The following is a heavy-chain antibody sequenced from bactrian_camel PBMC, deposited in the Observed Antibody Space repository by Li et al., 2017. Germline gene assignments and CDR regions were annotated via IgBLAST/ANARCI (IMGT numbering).Heavy chain of an antibody. Sequence: HVQLVESGGGSVQPGGSLTLSCAASGVTTGTVCMAWFRQAVGKFREGIAHLESDGDEAYADSVKGRFTISKDNSKNTLTLQMNSLKVEDTAVYYCAIAGQTHRGQGTQVTVS. CDR1: GVTTGTVC. D-gene: IGHD5*01. V-gene: IGHV3S6*01. CDR2: LESDGDE. CDR3: AIAGQTH. J-gene: IGHJ4*01.